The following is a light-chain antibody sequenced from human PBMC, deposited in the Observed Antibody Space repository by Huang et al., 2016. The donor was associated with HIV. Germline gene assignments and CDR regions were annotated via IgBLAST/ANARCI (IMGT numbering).Light chain of an antibody. CDR1: QTLLQSKGYNY. Sequence: DIVMTQSPLSLPVTPGEPASISCRSSQTLLQSKGYNYLDWYLQKPGQSLQLLIYLGSTRAVGVSDRFSGSGSGTYFTLKISRVEAEDVGVYFCMRALQTPRTFGQGTKVEIK. V-gene: IGKV2-28*01. CDR3: MRALQTPRT. CDR2: LGS. J-gene: IGKJ1*01.